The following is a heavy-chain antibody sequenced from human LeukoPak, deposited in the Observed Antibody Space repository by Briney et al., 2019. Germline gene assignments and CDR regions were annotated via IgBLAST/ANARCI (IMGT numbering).Heavy chain of an antibody. CDR3: ARQVERQGYYYYMDV. Sequence: GEPLKISCKGSEYSFTYYWIAWVRQMPGKGLEWKGIIYPGDSDTRYSPSFQGQVTISADKSISTAYLQWSSLKASDTAMYYCARQVERQGYYYYMDVWGKGTTVTVSS. CDR2: IYPGDSDT. V-gene: IGHV5-51*01. CDR1: EYSFTYYW. J-gene: IGHJ6*03. D-gene: IGHD1-1*01.